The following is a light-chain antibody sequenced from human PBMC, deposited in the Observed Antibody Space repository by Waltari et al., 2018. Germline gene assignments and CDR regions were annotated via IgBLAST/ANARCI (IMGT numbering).Light chain of an antibody. J-gene: IGKJ1*01. CDR3: LQYNSYPWT. V-gene: IGKV1-5*03. Sequence: DIQVTQSPSTLSASLGDIVTITCRASQSIVVRLAWYQQKPGKAPRLLIYKASYLESGVPSRFSGSASGTAFTLTISSLQADDFATYYCLQYNSYPWTFGQGTTVEIK. CDR1: QSIVVR. CDR2: KAS.